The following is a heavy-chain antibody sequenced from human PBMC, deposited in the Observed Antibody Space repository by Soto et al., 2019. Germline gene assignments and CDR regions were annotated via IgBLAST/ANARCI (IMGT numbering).Heavy chain of an antibody. CDR2: INHSGST. CDR1: GGSLSSYA. D-gene: IGHD3-22*01. Sequence: SETLSLTCAAYGGSLSSYAMSWIRQPPGKGLEWIGEINHSGSTTYNPSLKSRLTISVKTTTNQSSLMRTSVTAADTAVFYFWRVGGYYYMGAVTYYYFYGMAVWGKGTTVTVSS. J-gene: IGHJ6*04. CDR3: WRVGGYYYMGAVTYYYFYGMAV. V-gene: IGHV4-34*01.